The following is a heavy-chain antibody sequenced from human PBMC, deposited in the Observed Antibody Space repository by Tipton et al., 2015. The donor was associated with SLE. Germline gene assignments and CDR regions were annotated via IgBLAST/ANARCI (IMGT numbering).Heavy chain of an antibody. CDR1: GGSFSGYY. Sequence: TLSLTCAVYGGSFSGYYWSWIRQPPGKGLEWIGEINHSGSTNYSPSLKSRVTISVDTSKNQFSLKLSSVTAADTAVYYCARGSGGHSGSYFGAFDTWGQGTMVTVSS. D-gene: IGHD1-26*01. CDR2: INHSGST. J-gene: IGHJ3*02. V-gene: IGHV4-34*01. CDR3: ARGSGGHSGSYFGAFDT.